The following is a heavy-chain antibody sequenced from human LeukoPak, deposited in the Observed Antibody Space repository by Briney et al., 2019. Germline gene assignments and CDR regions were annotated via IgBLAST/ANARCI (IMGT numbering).Heavy chain of an antibody. D-gene: IGHD6-13*01. J-gene: IGHJ4*02. CDR1: GYTFTGYY. Sequence: ASVKVSCKASGYTFTGYYMHWVRQAPGQGLEWMGWINPNSGGTNYAQKLQGRVTMTTDTSTSTAYMELRSLRSDDTAVYYCARDLGIAAADPVGDWGQGTLVTVSS. V-gene: IGHV1-2*02. CDR2: INPNSGGT. CDR3: ARDLGIAAADPVGD.